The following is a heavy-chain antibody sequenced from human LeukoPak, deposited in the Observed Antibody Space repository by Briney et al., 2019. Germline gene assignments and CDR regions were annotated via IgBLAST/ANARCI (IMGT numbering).Heavy chain of an antibody. CDR2: ISNDGSEE. CDR1: GFTFSSYG. V-gene: IGHV3-30*03. CDR3: APTGGGLFDY. D-gene: IGHD2-15*01. Sequence: GGSLRLSCAASGFTFSSYGMHWVRQAPGKGLEWVAIISNDGSEEYCADSVKGRFTVSRDNSKNTLHLQMNSLRAEDTAVYYCAPTGGGLFDYRGQGTLVTVSS. J-gene: IGHJ4*02.